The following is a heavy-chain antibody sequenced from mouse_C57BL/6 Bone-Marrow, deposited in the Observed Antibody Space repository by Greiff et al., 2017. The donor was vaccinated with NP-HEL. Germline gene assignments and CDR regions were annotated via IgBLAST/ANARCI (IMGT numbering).Heavy chain of an antibody. J-gene: IGHJ4*01. CDR3: TYFSSSYAMDY. CDR2: IDPENGDT. V-gene: IGHV14-4*01. CDR1: GFNITDDY. D-gene: IGHD1-1*01. Sequence: VQLKQSGAELVRPGASVKLSCTASGFNITDDYMHWVKQRPEQGLEWIGWIDPENGDTEYASKFQGKATITADTSSNTAYLQLSSLTSEDTAVYYCTYFSSSYAMDYWGQGTSVTVSS.